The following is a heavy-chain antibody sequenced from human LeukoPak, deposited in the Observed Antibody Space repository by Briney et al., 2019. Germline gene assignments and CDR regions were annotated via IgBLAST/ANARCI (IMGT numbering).Heavy chain of an antibody. CDR3: ARAGSGWYPVN. Sequence: GGSLRLSCAASGFTFSSYNMNWVRQAPGKGLEWVSSISDGGYSVFYAGSVKGRFTISRDNAKNSLYLQMNSLRAEDTAIYYCARAGSGWYPVNWGQGTLVTVSS. J-gene: IGHJ4*02. CDR1: GFTFSSYN. CDR2: ISDGGYSV. V-gene: IGHV3-21*01. D-gene: IGHD6-19*01.